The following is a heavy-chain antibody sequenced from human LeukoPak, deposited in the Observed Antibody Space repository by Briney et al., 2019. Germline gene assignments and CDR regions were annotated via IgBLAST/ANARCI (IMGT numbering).Heavy chain of an antibody. V-gene: IGHV5-51*01. CDR2: IYPGDSAT. J-gene: IGHJ4*02. Sequence: GESLKISCRAAGYTFTNYWIGWVRQMPGKGLEWVGIIYPGDSATRYSPSFQGQVTLSADESISTAHLQWSSLRASDTAVYYCAIHHSGGWGFDYWAREPWSPSPQ. CDR3: AIHHSGGWGFDY. CDR1: GYTFTNYW. D-gene: IGHD2-15*01.